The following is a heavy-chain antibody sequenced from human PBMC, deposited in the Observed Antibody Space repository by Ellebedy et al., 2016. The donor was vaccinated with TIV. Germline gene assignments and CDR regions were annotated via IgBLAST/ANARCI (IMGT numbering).Heavy chain of an antibody. Sequence: GESLKISCAASGFTFSSAWMNWVRQAPGKGLEWVGRIKSKTDGGTTDYAAPVKGRFTISRDDSKNTLYLQMNSLKTEDTAVYYCTTRLVGTIPPYWGQGTLVTVS. V-gene: IGHV3-15*07. D-gene: IGHD1/OR15-1a*01. CDR2: IKSKTDGGTT. J-gene: IGHJ4*02. CDR1: GFTFSSAW. CDR3: TTRLVGTIPPY.